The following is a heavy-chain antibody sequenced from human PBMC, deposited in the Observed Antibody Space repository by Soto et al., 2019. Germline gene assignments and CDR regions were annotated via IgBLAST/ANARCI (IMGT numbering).Heavy chain of an antibody. Sequence: SGPTLVNPTQTLTLTCTFSGFSLSTSGVGVGWIRQPPEKALEWLALIYRDDDKRYNPSLNSRLTITKDTSKNQVVLKMTYMDPVDTAIYYCPHRRPYSRSWKWGNFDYWGPGTQVTVSS. D-gene: IGHD6-13*01. J-gene: IGHJ4*02. CDR2: IYRDDDK. CDR3: PHRRPYSRSWKWGNFDY. CDR1: GFSLSTSGVG. V-gene: IGHV2-5*02.